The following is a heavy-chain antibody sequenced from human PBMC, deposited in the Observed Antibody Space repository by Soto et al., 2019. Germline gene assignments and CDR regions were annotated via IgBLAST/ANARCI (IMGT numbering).Heavy chain of an antibody. CDR1: GGSISSSSYY. CDR2: IYHSGST. V-gene: IGHV4-39*07. J-gene: IGHJ4*02. CDR3: ARGAANYDSSGYYLDY. D-gene: IGHD3-22*01. Sequence: SETLSLTCTVSGGSISSSSYYWGWIRQPPGKGLEWIGSIYHSGSTYYNPSLKSRVTISVDRSKNQFSLKLSSVTAADTAVYYCARGAANYDSSGYYLDYWGQGTLVTVSS.